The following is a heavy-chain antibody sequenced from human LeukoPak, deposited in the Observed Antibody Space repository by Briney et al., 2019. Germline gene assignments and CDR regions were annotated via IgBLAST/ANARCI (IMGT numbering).Heavy chain of an antibody. CDR3: ARDFVAAGPDY. D-gene: IGHD6-13*01. CDR2: INSDGSSI. Sequence: GGSLRLSCAASGFTFSSYWMHWVRQGPGKGLVWVSRINSDGSSISYADSVKGRFTISRDNAKNTLYLQMNSLRAEDTAVYYCARDFVAAGPDYWGQGTLVTVSS. CDR1: GFTFSSYW. V-gene: IGHV3-74*01. J-gene: IGHJ4*02.